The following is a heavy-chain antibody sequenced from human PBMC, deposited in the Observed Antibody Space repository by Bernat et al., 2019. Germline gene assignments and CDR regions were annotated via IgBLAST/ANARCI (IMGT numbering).Heavy chain of an antibody. V-gene: IGHV3-23*01. CDR3: VKGRGPANYNWFDP. D-gene: IGHD4/OR15-4a*01. Sequence: QLLESGGGLVQPGGSLRLSCAASGFTFSTYAMSWVRQAPGEGLEWGSVISGSGGNTYYADSVKGRFTISRDNSKSTLYLQMNSLSAEDTAVYFCVKGRGPANYNWFDPWGQGTLVTVSS. CDR1: GFTFSTYA. CDR2: ISGSGGNT. J-gene: IGHJ5*02.